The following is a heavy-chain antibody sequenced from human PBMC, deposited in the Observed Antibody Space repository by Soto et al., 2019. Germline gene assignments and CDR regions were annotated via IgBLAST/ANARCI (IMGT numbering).Heavy chain of an antibody. CDR3: ARGPGGSSGYYLDY. Sequence: GASVKVSCKASGGTFSSYAIGWVRQATGQGLEWMGGIIPIFGTANYAQKFQGRVTITADESTSTAYMELSSLRSEDTAVYYCARGPGGSSGYYLDYWGQGTLVSVSS. V-gene: IGHV1-69*13. CDR2: IIPIFGTA. D-gene: IGHD3-22*01. CDR1: GGTFSSYA. J-gene: IGHJ4*02.